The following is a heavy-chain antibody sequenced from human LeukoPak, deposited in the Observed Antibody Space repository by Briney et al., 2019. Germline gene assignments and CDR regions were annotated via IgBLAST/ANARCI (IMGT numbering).Heavy chain of an antibody. CDR2: IYDSGST. CDR1: GGSISTYH. D-gene: IGHD2-2*01. V-gene: IGHV4-59*01. J-gene: IGHJ4*02. CDR3: ARVVGRYCSSTSCYIDY. Sequence: SETLSLTCTVSGGSISTYHWSWLRQPPGKGLEWIGYIYDSGSTNYNPSLKSRVTISEDTSKRQFSLNLRSVTAADTAVYYCARVVGRYCSSTSCYIDYWGQGTLVTVSS.